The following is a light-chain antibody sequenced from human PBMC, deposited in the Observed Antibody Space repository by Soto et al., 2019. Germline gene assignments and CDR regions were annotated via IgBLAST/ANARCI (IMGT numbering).Light chain of an antibody. V-gene: IGKV3-11*01. Sequence: EIVLTQSPATLSLSPGERATLSCRASQSVSSYLAWYQQKPGQAPSLLISDASNRATGIPARFSGSGSGADCSLTHSSLKLEEFAVYYFQQCSNWPRCTFGPGTKVDIK. CDR3: QQCSNWPRCT. CDR1: QSVSSY. J-gene: IGKJ3*01. CDR2: DAS.